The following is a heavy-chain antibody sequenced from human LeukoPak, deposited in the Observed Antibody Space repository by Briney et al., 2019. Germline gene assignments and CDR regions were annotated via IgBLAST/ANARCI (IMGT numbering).Heavy chain of an antibody. CDR2: INSDGSST. J-gene: IGHJ4*02. CDR3: ARAGTSGYSLGHDY. V-gene: IGHV3-74*01. CDR1: GFTVSSNY. Sequence: GGSLRLSCAASGFTVSSNYMSWVRQAPGKGLVWVSRINSDGSSTSYADSVKGRFTISRDNAKNTLYLQMNSLRAEDTAVYYCARAGTSGYSLGHDYWGQGTLVTVSS. D-gene: IGHD5-18*01.